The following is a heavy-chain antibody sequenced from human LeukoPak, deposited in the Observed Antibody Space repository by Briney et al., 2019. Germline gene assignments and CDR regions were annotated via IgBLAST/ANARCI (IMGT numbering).Heavy chain of an antibody. CDR1: GFTFRTYW. CDR3: ARHYGP. CDR2: IYDSGST. Sequence: PGGSLRLSCAASGFTFRTYWMSWVRQAPGKGLEWIGSIYDSGSTYYNPSLKSRVTISVDTSKNQFSLKLNSVTAADTAVYYCARHYGPWGQGTLVTVSS. D-gene: IGHD3-10*01. V-gene: IGHV4-39*01. J-gene: IGHJ5*02.